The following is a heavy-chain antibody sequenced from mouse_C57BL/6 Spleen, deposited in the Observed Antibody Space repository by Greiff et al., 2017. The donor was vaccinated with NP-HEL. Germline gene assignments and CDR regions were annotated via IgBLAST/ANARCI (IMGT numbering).Heavy chain of an antibody. CDR1: GYTFTDYY. CDR2: INPNNGGT. D-gene: IGHD4-1*01. V-gene: IGHV1-26*01. CDR3: ASNWERYFDV. Sequence: VQLQQSGPELVKPGASVKISCKASGYTFTDYYMNWVKQSHGKSLEWIGDINPNNGGTSYNQKFKGKATLTVDKSSSTAYMELRSLTSEDSAVYYCASNWERYFDVWGTGTTVRLL. J-gene: IGHJ1*03.